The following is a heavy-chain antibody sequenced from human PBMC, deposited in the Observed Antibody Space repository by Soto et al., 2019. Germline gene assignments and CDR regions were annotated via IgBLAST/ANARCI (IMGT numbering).Heavy chain of an antibody. V-gene: IGHV3-33*08. J-gene: IGHJ4*02. CDR3: ARATRDTAMVHN. CDR1: GFTFSSYG. Sequence: QVQLVESGGGVVQPGRSLRLSCAASGFTFSSYGMHWVRQAPGKGLEWVAVIWSDANNKYYADSVKGRFTISRDNSQNTLYLQMNSPRAEDTAFYYCARATRDTAMVHNWGQGTLVTVSS. CDR2: IWSDANNK. D-gene: IGHD5-18*01.